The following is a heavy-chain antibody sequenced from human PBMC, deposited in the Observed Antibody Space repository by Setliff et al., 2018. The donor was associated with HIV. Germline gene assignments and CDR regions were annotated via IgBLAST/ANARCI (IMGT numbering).Heavy chain of an antibody. CDR3: ARHSRRGWFDS. V-gene: IGHV4-38-2*01. J-gene: IGHJ5*01. D-gene: IGHD1-1*01. Sequence: KSSETLSLTCAVSGYSISSGCYWGWIRQPPGMRLEWIGFIYYTGITTYIPSFENRVTIEVDTSKNQFSLKLHSVSAADTALYYCARHSRRGWFDSWGQGTLVTVSS. CDR1: GYSISSGCY. CDR2: IYYTGIT.